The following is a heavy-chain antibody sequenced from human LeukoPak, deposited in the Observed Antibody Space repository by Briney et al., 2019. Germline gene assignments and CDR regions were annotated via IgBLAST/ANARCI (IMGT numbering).Heavy chain of an antibody. D-gene: IGHD6-13*01. V-gene: IGHV5-51*01. CDR1: GYSFTSYW. Sequence: GESLKISCKGSGYSFTSYWSGWVRQMPGKGLEWMGIIYPGDSDTRYSPSFQGQVTISADKSISTAYLQWSSLKASDTAMYYCARRSSSWYGGPNWFDPWGQGTLVTVSS. CDR2: IYPGDSDT. CDR3: ARRSSSWYGGPNWFDP. J-gene: IGHJ5*02.